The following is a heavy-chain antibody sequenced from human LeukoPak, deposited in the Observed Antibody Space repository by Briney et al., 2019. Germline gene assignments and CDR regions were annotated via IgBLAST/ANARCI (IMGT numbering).Heavy chain of an antibody. CDR1: GGSISSGSYY. V-gene: IGHV4-61*01. J-gene: IGHJ6*03. Sequence: SETLSLTCTVSGGSISSGSYYWSWIRQPPGKGLEWIGYIYYSGSTNYNPSLKSRVTISVDTSKNQFSLKLSSVTAADTAVYYCARSQYYDFWSGYYESYYYYYMDVWGKGTTVTVSS. D-gene: IGHD3-3*01. CDR2: IYYSGST. CDR3: ARSQYYDFWSGYYESYYYYYMDV.